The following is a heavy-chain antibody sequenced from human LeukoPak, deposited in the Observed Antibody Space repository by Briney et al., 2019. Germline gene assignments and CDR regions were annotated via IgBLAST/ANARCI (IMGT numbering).Heavy chain of an antibody. D-gene: IGHD3-9*01. J-gene: IGHJ3*01. V-gene: IGHV3-43*01. Sequence: GGSLRLSCAASGFTFDDHTMHWVRQAPGKGLEWVSLISWDGGVTKYAGSVKGRFTISRDNAKNSLYLQMNDLRTEDTAVYYCVRVAQDDDYFDSPVQGAFDLWGQGTKVTVS. CDR3: VRVAQDDDYFDSPVQGAFDL. CDR1: GFTFDDHT. CDR2: ISWDGGVT.